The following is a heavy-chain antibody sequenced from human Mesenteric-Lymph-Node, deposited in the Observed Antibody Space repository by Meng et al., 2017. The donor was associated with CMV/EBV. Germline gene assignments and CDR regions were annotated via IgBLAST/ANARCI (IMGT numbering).Heavy chain of an antibody. D-gene: IGHD2-21*01. J-gene: IGHJ6*02. CDR1: GFSLSGFA. Sequence: GESLKISCVASGFSLSGFAMNWVRQAPGKGLEWLSYLTSDGGVVNYADSVEGRFTISRDNAKNLLYLQMNSLRVDDTAVYYCAREKIPHYYGLDVWGQGTTVTVSS. V-gene: IGHV3-48*01. CDR3: AREKIPHYYGLDV. CDR2: LTSDGGVV.